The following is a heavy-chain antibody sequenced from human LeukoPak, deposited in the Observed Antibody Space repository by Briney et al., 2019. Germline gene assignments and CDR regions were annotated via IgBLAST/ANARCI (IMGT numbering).Heavy chain of an antibody. CDR2: ISSSSSYM. CDR3: ARDQVAAAGTTYYYYGMDV. Sequence: GGSLRLSCAASGFTFSSYSMNWVRQAPGKGLEWVSSISSSSSYMYYADSVKGRFTVSRDNAKNSLYLQMNSLRAEDTAVYYCARDQVAAAGTTYYYYGMDVWGQGTTVTVSS. V-gene: IGHV3-21*01. CDR1: GFTFSSYS. J-gene: IGHJ6*02. D-gene: IGHD6-13*01.